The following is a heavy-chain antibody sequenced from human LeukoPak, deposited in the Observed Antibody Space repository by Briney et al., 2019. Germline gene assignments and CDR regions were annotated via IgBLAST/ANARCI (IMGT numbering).Heavy chain of an antibody. D-gene: IGHD1-26*01. CDR3: ARGGEEWELLDFDY. CDR1: GFTLSSYS. Sequence: AGGSLRLSCAASGFTLSSYSMNWVRQAPGKGLEWVSSISSSSSYIYYADSVKGRFTISRDNAKNSLYLQMNSLRAEDTAVYYCARGGEEWELLDFDYWGQGTLVTVSS. CDR2: ISSSSSYI. J-gene: IGHJ4*02. V-gene: IGHV3-21*01.